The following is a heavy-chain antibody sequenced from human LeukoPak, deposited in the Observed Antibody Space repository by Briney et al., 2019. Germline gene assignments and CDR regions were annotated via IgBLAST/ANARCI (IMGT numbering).Heavy chain of an antibody. V-gene: IGHV2-70*11. CDR3: ARSYHDILTGYSTDY. J-gene: IGHJ4*02. CDR2: IDWDDDK. D-gene: IGHD3-9*01. Sequence: RGSGPTLVNPTQTLTLTCTFSGFSLSTSGMCVSWIRQPPGKALEWLARIDWDDDKYYSTSLKTRLTISKDTSKNQVVLTMTNMDPVDTATYYCARSYHDILTGYSTDYWGQGTLVTVSS. CDR1: GFSLSTSGMC.